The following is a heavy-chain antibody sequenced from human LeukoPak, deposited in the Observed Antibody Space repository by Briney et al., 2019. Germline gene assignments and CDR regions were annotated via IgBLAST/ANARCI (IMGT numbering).Heavy chain of an antibody. V-gene: IGHV3-7*01. CDR3: AELGITMIGGV. CDR1: GFTFSNAW. CDR2: IKQDGSEK. D-gene: IGHD3-10*02. Sequence: PGGSLRLSCAASGFTFSNAWMSWVRQAPGKGLEWVANIKQDGSEKYYADSVKGRFTISRDNAKNSLYLQMNSLRAEDTAVYYCAELGITMIGGVWGKGTTVTISS. J-gene: IGHJ6*04.